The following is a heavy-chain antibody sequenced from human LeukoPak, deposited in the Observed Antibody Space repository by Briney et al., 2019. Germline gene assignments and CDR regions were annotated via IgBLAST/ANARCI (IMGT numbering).Heavy chain of an antibody. CDR1: GFTFSSYA. CDR2: INHSGST. D-gene: IGHD2-21*02. CDR3: ARRCGGDCAPSAFDY. Sequence: GSLRLSCAASGFTFSSYAMSWVRQAPGKGLEWIGEINHSGSTNYNPSLKSRVTISVDTSKNQFSLKLSSVTAADTAVYYCARRCGGDCAPSAFDYWGQGTLVTVSS. V-gene: IGHV4-34*01. J-gene: IGHJ4*02.